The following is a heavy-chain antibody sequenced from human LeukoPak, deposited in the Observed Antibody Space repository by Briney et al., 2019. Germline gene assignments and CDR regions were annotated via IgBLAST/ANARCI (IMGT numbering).Heavy chain of an antibody. Sequence: HTGGSLRLSCAASGFTFSGSAMHWVRQASGKGLEWVGRIRSKANSYATAYAASVKGRFTISRDDSKNTAYLQMNSLKTEDTAVYYCTRPAVSTDTAMVLFDYWGQGTLVTVSS. CDR1: GFTFSGSA. D-gene: IGHD5-18*01. V-gene: IGHV3-73*01. CDR3: TRPAVSTDTAMVLFDY. J-gene: IGHJ4*02. CDR2: IRSKANSYAT.